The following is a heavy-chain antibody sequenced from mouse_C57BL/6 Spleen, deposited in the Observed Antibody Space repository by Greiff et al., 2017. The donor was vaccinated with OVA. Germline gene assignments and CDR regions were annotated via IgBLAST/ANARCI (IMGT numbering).Heavy chain of an antibody. J-gene: IGHJ4*01. Sequence: EVQLQQSGPELVKPGASVKISCKASGYTFTDYYMNWVKQSHGKSLEWVGDINPNNGGTSYNQKFKGKATLTVDKSSSTAYMELRSLTSEDSAVYYWARGAVYDGYYEGAMDYWGQGTSVTVSS. D-gene: IGHD2-3*01. CDR1: GYTFTDYY. V-gene: IGHV1-26*01. CDR2: INPNNGGT. CDR3: ARGAVYDGYYEGAMDY.